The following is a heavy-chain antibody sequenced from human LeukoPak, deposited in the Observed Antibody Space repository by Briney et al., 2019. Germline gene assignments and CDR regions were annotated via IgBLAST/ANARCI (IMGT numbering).Heavy chain of an antibody. Sequence: SETLSLTCTVSGGSISSYYWSWIRQPPGKGLEWIGYIYYSGSTNYNPSLKSRVTISVDTSKNQFSLKLSSVTAADTAVYYCARPARRHYYYYGMDVWGQGTTVTVSS. CDR3: ARPARRHYYYYGMDV. CDR2: IYYSGST. CDR1: GGSISSYY. D-gene: IGHD6-25*01. J-gene: IGHJ6*02. V-gene: IGHV4-59*08.